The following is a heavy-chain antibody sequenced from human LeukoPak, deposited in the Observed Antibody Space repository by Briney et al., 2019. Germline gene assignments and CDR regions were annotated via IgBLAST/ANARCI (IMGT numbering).Heavy chain of an antibody. D-gene: IGHD2-15*01. J-gene: IGHJ4*02. Sequence: GGSLRLSCAASGFTFSGFYMSWIRQAPGKGLESVSYISGSGSNTNYADSVKGRFTISRDNAKKTLYLQMNSLRAEDTAVYYCTRHPAEGDYWGQG. CDR3: TRHPAEGDY. CDR1: GFTFSGFY. V-gene: IGHV3-11*03. CDR2: ISGSGSNT.